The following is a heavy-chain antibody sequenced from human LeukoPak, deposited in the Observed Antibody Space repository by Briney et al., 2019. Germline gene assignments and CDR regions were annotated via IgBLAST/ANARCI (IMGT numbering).Heavy chain of an antibody. CDR3: ARAPPFRTNGD. CDR2: IKQDGSEQ. CDR1: GFIFSSYW. D-gene: IGHD2-8*01. V-gene: IGHV3-7*01. J-gene: IGHJ4*02. Sequence: GGSLRLSCAASGFIFSSYWMNWVRQAPGKGLEWVAYIKQDGSEQYYVDSVKDRFTISRDNAKNSLYLQMNSLRAEDTAVYYCARAPPFRTNGDWGQGTLVTVSS.